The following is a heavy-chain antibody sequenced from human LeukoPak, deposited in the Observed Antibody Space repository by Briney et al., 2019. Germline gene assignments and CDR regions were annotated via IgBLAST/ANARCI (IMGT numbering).Heavy chain of an antibody. Sequence: SETLSLTCTVSGDSTSSYYWNWIRQPAGKGLEWIGRFYNSGNIKYNPSLKSRVTMSVDTSQKQFSLKLSSVTAADTAVYYCARDNPVDYYNNYGMDVWGQGITAIVSS. J-gene: IGHJ6*02. CDR1: GDSTSSYY. V-gene: IGHV4-4*07. CDR2: FYNSGNI. CDR3: ARDNPVDYYNNYGMDV. D-gene: IGHD1-14*01.